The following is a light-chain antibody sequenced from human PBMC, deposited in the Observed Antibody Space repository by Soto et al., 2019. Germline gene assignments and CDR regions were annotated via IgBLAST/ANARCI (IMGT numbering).Light chain of an antibody. CDR1: SSVVGGYNY. CDR3: SSYTSSSTWV. Sequence: QSAVTQPASVSGSPGQSITVSCTGTSSVVGGYNYVSWYQQHPGKAPKLMIYEVSNRPSGVSNRFSGSKSGNTASLTISGLQPEDEADYYCSSYTSSSTWVFGGGTKLTVL. J-gene: IGLJ3*02. CDR2: EVS. V-gene: IGLV2-14*01.